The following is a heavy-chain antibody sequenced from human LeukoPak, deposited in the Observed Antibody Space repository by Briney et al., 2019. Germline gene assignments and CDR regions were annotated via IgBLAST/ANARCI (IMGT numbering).Heavy chain of an antibody. V-gene: IGHV3-23*01. CDR1: GFTFSSYA. Sequence: GGSLRLSCAASGFTFSSYAFSWVRQATGKRLEWVSAIGDSGGATNYADSVKGRFTISRDNSKNTLYLQMNSLRAEDTAVYYCAKRSCSGGTCNFDYWGQGTLVTVSS. CDR3: AKRSCSGGTCNFDY. CDR2: IGDSGGAT. D-gene: IGHD2-15*01. J-gene: IGHJ4*02.